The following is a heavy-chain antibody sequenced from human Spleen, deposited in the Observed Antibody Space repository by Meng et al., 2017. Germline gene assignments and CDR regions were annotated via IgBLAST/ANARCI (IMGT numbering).Heavy chain of an antibody. V-gene: IGHV4-34*01. CDR3: AHATVTTGNY. D-gene: IGHD4-17*01. Sequence: QVQLQEGRAGLFKPSETLSLPCAVYGGSFRGYYWSWIRQPPGKGLEWIGEINHSGSTNYNPSLKSRVTISVDTSKNQFSLKLSSVTAADTAVYYCAHATVTTGNYWGQGTLVTVSS. CDR1: GGSFRGYY. J-gene: IGHJ4*02. CDR2: INHSGST.